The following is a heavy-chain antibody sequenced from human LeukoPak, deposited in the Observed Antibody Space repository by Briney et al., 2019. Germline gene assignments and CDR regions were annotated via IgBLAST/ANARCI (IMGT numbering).Heavy chain of an antibody. J-gene: IGHJ4*02. D-gene: IGHD6-13*01. CDR3: ARRIAAAGMYYFGY. CDR1: GGSISSSSYY. CDR2: IYYSGST. V-gene: IGHV4-39*07. Sequence: PSETLSLTCTVSGGSISSSSYYWGWIRQPPGKGLEWIGSIYYSGSTYYNPSLKSRVTISVDTSKNQFSLKLSSVTAADTAVYYCARRIAAAGMYYFGYWGQGTLVTVSS.